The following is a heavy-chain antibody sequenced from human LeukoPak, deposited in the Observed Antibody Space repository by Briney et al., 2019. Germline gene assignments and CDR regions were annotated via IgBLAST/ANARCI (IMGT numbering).Heavy chain of an antibody. CDR1: GYTFTSYG. V-gene: IGHV1-18*01. D-gene: IGHD2-2*01. CDR2: ISVYNGNT. Sequence: ASVKVSCKASGYTFTSYGISWVRQAPGQGLEWMGWISVYNGNTNYAQKLQGRVTMTTDTSTSTAYMELRSLRSDDTAVYCCARDGNIVVVLDYYYYYGMDVWGQGTTVTVSS. CDR3: ARDGNIVVVLDYYYYYGMDV. J-gene: IGHJ6*02.